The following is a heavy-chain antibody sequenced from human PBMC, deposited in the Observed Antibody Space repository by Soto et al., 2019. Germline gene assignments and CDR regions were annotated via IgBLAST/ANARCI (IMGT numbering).Heavy chain of an antibody. CDR3: ARIKHYYDSSGYPWGLDDAFDI. CDR1: GFTFSSYW. V-gene: IGHV3-7*01. Sequence: PGGSLRLSCAASGFTFSSYWMSWVRQAPGKGLEWVANIKQDGSEKYYVDSVKGRFTISRDNAKNSLYLQMNSLRAEDTAVYYCARIKHYYDSSGYPWGLDDAFDIWGQGTMVTVSS. J-gene: IGHJ3*02. D-gene: IGHD3-22*01. CDR2: IKQDGSEK.